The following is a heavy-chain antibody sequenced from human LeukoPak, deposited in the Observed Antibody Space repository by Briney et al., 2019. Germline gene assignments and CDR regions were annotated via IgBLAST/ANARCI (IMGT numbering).Heavy chain of an antibody. CDR3: AKLGSSTVAFDH. Sequence: GGSLRLSCAASGFTFSSYAMTWVRQAPGKGLEWVSTITGSGGYTYYADSVKGRFTISRDSSKNTLYLQMNSLRAEDTAVYFCAKLGSSTVAFDHWGQGTLVTVSS. V-gene: IGHV3-23*01. D-gene: IGHD6-6*01. J-gene: IGHJ4*02. CDR2: ITGSGGYT. CDR1: GFTFSSYA.